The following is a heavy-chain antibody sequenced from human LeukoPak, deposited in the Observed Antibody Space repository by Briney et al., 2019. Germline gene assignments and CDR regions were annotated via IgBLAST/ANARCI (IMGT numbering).Heavy chain of an antibody. CDR2: INHSGST. J-gene: IGHJ4*02. CDR1: GGSFSGYY. CDR3: ASSGSYLEWYFDY. V-gene: IGHV4-34*01. Sequence: PSETLSLTCAVYGGSFSGYYWSWIRQPPGKGLEWIGEINHSGSTNYNPSLKSRVTISVDTSKNQFSLKLSSVTAADTAVYYCASSGSYLEWYFDYWGQGTLVTVSS. D-gene: IGHD1-26*01.